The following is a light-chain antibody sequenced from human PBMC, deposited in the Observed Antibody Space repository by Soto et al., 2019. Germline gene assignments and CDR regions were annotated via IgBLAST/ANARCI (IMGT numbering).Light chain of an antibody. V-gene: IGKV2-30*01. CDR1: QSLVDSDGNTY. J-gene: IGKJ4*01. CDR2: KVS. CDR3: MQGTHWPPT. Sequence: DVVMTQSPLSLPVTLGQPASISCRSSQSLVDSDGNTYLEWFQQRPGQSPRRLIYKVSNRDSGVPDRFSGSGSGTDFTLKISRVEAEDVGVYFCMQGTHWPPTFGGGTKVEIK.